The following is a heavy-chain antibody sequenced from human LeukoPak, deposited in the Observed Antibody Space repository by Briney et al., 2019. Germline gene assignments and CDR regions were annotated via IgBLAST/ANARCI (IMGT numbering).Heavy chain of an antibody. CDR2: NTNTGNP. V-gene: IGHV7-4-1*02. J-gene: IGHJ4*02. Sequence: NTNTGNPTYAQGFTGRFVFSLDTSVSTAYLQISSLKAEDTAVYYCARDSGYSGCPEGVFDYWGQGTLVTVSS. D-gene: IGHD5-12*01. CDR3: ARDSGYSGCPEGVFDY.